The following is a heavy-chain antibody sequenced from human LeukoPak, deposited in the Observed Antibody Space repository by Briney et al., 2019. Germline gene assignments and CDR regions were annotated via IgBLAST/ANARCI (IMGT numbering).Heavy chain of an antibody. CDR2: INHSGST. D-gene: IGHD3-3*01. CDR3: ARDPTNNYDFWSGYPNWFDP. Sequence: PSETLSLTCAVYGGSFSGYYWSWIRRPPGKGLEWIGEINHSGSTNYNPSLKSRVTISVDTSKNQFSLKLSSVTAADTAVYYCARDPTNNYDFWSGYPNWFDPWGQGTLVTVSS. J-gene: IGHJ5*02. V-gene: IGHV4-34*01. CDR1: GGSFSGYY.